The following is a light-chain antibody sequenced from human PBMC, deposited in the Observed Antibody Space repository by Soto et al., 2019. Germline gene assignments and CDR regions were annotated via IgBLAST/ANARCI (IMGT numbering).Light chain of an antibody. CDR1: SSDVGGYNY. Sequence: QSALTQPASVSWSPGQSITISCTGTSSDVGGYNYVSWYQQHPGKAPKRMIYDVSNRPSGVSNRFSGSKSGNTASLTISGLQAEDEADYSCSSYTSSSTLMVFGGGTKLTVL. V-gene: IGLV2-14*01. CDR3: SSYTSSSTLMV. J-gene: IGLJ2*01. CDR2: DVS.